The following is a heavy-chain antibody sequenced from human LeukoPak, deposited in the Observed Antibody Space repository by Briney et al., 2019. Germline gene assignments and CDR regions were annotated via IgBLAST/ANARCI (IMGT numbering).Heavy chain of an antibody. CDR1: GYTFTSYY. J-gene: IGHJ4*02. Sequence: ASVKVSCKASGYTFTSYYMHWVRQAPGQGLEWMGIINPSGGSTSYAQKFQGRVTMTRDTSTSTVYMELSSLRSEDTAVYYCARDPVPLYYYGSGSYWEVWGQGTLVTVSS. CDR3: ARDPVPLYYYGSGSYWEV. CDR2: INPSGGST. D-gene: IGHD3-10*01. V-gene: IGHV1-46*01.